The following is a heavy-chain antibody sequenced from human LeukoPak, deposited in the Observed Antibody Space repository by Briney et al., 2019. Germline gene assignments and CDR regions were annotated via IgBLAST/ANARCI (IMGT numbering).Heavy chain of an antibody. CDR1: GFTFSSHG. Sequence: GGSLRLSCAASGFTFSSHGMRWVRQAPGKGLEWVAVIWYDGSNKYYADSVKGRFTISRDNSKNTLYLQMNSLRAEDTAVYYCARDGTGSNSGWYIHWGQGALVTVSS. CDR3: ARDGTGSNSGWYIH. V-gene: IGHV3-33*01. CDR2: IWYDGSNK. D-gene: IGHD6-19*01. J-gene: IGHJ4*02.